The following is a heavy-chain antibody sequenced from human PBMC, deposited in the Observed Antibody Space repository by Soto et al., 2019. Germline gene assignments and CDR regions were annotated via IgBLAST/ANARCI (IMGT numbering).Heavy chain of an antibody. V-gene: IGHV1-69*13. CDR1: GGTFSSYA. Sequence: SVKVSCKASGGTFSSYAISWVRQAPGQGLEWMGGIIPIFGTANYAQKFQGRVTITADESTSTAYMELSSLRSEDTAVYYCAREARAARPSYGMDVWGQGTTVTVSS. CDR3: AREARAARPSYGMDV. J-gene: IGHJ6*02. D-gene: IGHD6-6*01. CDR2: IIPIFGTA.